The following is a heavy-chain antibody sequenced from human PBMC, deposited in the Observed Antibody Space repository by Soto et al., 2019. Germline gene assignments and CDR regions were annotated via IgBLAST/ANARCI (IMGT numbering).Heavy chain of an antibody. D-gene: IGHD1-26*01. CDR2: IIPIFGTA. CDR1: GGTFSSYA. J-gene: IGHJ6*02. CDR3: ARVNLELSPPVNYYYYGMDV. V-gene: IGHV1-69*01. Sequence: QVQLVQSGAEVKKPGSSVKVSCKASGGTFSSYAISWVRQAPGQGLEWMGGIIPIFGTANYAQKFQGRVTITADESTSTAYMELSSLRSEDTAVYYCARVNLELSPPVNYYYYGMDVWGQGTTVTVSS.